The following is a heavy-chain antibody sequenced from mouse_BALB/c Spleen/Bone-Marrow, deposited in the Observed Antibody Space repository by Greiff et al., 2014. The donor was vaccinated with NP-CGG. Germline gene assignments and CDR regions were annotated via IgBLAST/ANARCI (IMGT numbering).Heavy chain of an antibody. V-gene: IGHV6-6*02. CDR1: GFTFSNYW. Sequence: VQLKDSGGGLVQPGGSMKLSCVASGFTFSNYWMDWVRQSPEKGLEWVAEIRLKSHNYAAHYAESVKGRFTISRDDSKSSVYLQMNNLRAEDTGIYYCTTGFAYWGQGTLVTVSA. CDR3: TTGFAY. J-gene: IGHJ3*01. CDR2: IRLKSHNYAA.